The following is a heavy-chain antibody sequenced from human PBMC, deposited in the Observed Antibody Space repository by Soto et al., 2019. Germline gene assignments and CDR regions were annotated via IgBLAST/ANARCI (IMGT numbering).Heavy chain of an antibody. Sequence: VQLVESGGGVVQPGRSLRLSCAASGFTFSSYGMHWVRQAPGKGLEWVAVISYDGSNKYYADSVKGRFTISRDNSKNTLYLQMNSLRAEDTAVYYCAMLIFGVVLASWFDPWGHGTLVTVSS. CDR2: ISYDGSNK. J-gene: IGHJ5*02. D-gene: IGHD3-3*01. CDR3: AMLIFGVVLASWFDP. CDR1: GFTFSSYG. V-gene: IGHV3-30*03.